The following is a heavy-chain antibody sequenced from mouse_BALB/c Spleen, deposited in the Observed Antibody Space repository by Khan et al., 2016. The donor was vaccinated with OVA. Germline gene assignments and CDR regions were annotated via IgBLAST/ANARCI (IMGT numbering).Heavy chain of an antibody. D-gene: IGHD2-10*02. Sequence: EVQLQESGPELEKPGASVKIPCKASGYSFTGYNMNWVKQSNGKSLEWIGNIDPYYGGATYNQKFKGKATLTVDKSSSTAYMQLKSLTSEDSAVYYCTRGYGNYVRYYFDYWGQGTTLTVSS. CDR1: GYSFTGYN. V-gene: IGHV1-39*01. CDR2: IDPYYGGA. J-gene: IGHJ2*01. CDR3: TRGYGNYVRYYFDY.